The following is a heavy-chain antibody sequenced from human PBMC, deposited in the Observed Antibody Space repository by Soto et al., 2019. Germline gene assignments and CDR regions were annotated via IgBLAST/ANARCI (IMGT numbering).Heavy chain of an antibody. V-gene: IGHV3-23*01. CDR2: ISGSGGST. Sequence: GGSLRLSWAASGFTFGSYAMSWVRQAPGKGLEWVSAISGSGGSTYYADSVKGRFTISRDNSKNTLYLQMNSLRAEDTAVYYCAKARIAVAGPSFDYWGQGTLVTVSS. CDR3: AKARIAVAGPSFDY. D-gene: IGHD6-19*01. J-gene: IGHJ4*02. CDR1: GFTFGSYA.